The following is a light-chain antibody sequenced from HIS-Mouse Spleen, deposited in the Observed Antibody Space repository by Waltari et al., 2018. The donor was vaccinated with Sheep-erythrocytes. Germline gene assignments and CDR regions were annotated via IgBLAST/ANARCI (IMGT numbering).Light chain of an antibody. J-gene: IGLJ3*02. CDR1: SSDVGGYTY. CDR2: EGS. CDR3: CSYAGSSTPWV. Sequence: QSALTQPRSVSGSPGQSVTISCPGTSSDVGGYTYVPWYQQHPGKAPKLMIYEGSKRPSGVSNRFSGSKSGNTASLTISGLQAEDEADYYCCSYAGSSTPWVFGGGTKLTVL. V-gene: IGLV2-23*01.